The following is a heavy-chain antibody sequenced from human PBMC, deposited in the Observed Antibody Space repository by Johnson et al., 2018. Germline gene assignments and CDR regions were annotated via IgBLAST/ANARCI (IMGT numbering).Heavy chain of an antibody. V-gene: IGHV3-11*06. CDR3: ARDVSSGWDAEYFQH. D-gene: IGHD6-19*01. Sequence: SVKGRFTISRDNAKNSLYLQMNSLRVEDTAVYYCARDVSSGWDAEYFQHWGQGTLVTVSS. J-gene: IGHJ1*01.